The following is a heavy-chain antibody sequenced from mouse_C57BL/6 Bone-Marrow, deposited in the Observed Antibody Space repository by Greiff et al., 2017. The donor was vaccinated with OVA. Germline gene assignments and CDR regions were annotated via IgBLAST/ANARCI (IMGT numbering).Heavy chain of an antibody. CDR3: ARDALTGAYFDY. CDR2: SRNKANDYTT. D-gene: IGHD4-1*01. CDR1: GFTFSDFY. Sequence: EVKLMESGGGLVQSGRSLRLSCATSGFTFSDFYMEWVRQAPGKGLEWIAASRNKANDYTTKYSASVKGRFIVSRDTSQSILYLQMNALRAEDTAIYYCARDALTGAYFDYWGQGTTLTVSS. V-gene: IGHV7-1*01. J-gene: IGHJ2*01.